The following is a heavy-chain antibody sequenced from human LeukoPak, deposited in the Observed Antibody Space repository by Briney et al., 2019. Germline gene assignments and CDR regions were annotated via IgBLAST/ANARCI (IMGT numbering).Heavy chain of an antibody. CDR3: ARGAEMATISSYFDY. Sequence: GGSLRLSCAASGFTFSSYSMNWFRQAPGKGLEWVSSISSSSSYIYYADSVKGRFTISRDNAKNSLYLQMNSLRAEDTAVYYCARGAEMATISSYFDYWGQGTLVTVSS. D-gene: IGHD5-24*01. J-gene: IGHJ4*02. CDR1: GFTFSSYS. V-gene: IGHV3-21*01. CDR2: ISSSSSYI.